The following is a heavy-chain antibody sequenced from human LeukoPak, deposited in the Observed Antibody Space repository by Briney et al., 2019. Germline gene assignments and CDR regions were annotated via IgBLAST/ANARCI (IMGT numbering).Heavy chain of an antibody. J-gene: IGHJ5*02. CDR3: ARDRSGWFDP. CDR2: IYTSGST. D-gene: IGHD3-3*01. CDR1: GGSISSGSYY. Sequence: PSETLSLTCTVSGGSISSGSYYWSWIRQPAGKGLEWIGRIYTSGSTNYNPSLKSRVTISVDTSKNQFSLKLSSVTAADTAVYYCARDRSGWFDPWGQGTLVTVSS. V-gene: IGHV4-61*02.